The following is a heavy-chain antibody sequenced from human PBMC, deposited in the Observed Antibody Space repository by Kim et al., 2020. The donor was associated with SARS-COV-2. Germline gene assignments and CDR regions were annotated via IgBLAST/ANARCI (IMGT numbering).Heavy chain of an antibody. CDR3: TTDLYDFWSEGGMDV. V-gene: IGHV3-15*01. J-gene: IGHJ6*02. D-gene: IGHD3-3*01. Sequence: AHVKGRFTSSRDDSKNTLYLQMNSLKTEDTAVYYCTTDLYDFWSEGGMDVWGQGTTVTVSS.